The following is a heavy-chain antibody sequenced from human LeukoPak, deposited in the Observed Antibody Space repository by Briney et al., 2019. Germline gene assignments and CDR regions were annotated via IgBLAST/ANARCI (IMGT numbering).Heavy chain of an antibody. CDR1: GFTLSSYA. D-gene: IGHD3-22*01. Sequence: TGGSLRLSCAASGFTLSSYAMSWVRQAPGKGLEWVSVIYSGGSTYYADSVKGRFTISRDNSKNTLYLQMNSLRAEDTAVYYCARHYYDSSGYYLAYFDYWGQGTLVTVSS. V-gene: IGHV3-66*04. CDR3: ARHYYDSSGYYLAYFDY. CDR2: IYSGGST. J-gene: IGHJ4*02.